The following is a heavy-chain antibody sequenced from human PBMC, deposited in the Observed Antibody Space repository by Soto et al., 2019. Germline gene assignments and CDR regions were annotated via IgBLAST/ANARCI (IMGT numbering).Heavy chain of an antibody. J-gene: IGHJ6*04. CDR2: IKQDGSEK. Sequence: GGSLRLSCAASGFTFSSYWMSWVRQAPGKGLEWVANIKQDGSEKYYVDSVKGRFTISRDNAKNSLYLQMNSLRAEDTAVYYCARDDVLCDGGRCYGVPLDVGGKGTTVTVSS. CDR3: ARDDVLCDGGRCYGVPLDV. CDR1: GFTFSSYW. D-gene: IGHD2-15*01. V-gene: IGHV3-7*04.